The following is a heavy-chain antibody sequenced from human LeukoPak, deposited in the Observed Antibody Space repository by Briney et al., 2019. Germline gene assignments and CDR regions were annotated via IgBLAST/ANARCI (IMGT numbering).Heavy chain of an antibody. J-gene: IGHJ5*02. D-gene: IGHD3-10*01. Sequence: GASVKVSCKASGYSFTGFYMHRVRQAPGQGPEWMGWINPPTGGTSYAQKFQGRVTMTRDTSISTAYMELSRLKSDDTAVYYCAKTMVRGLSGTFDPWGQGTLVTVSS. CDR3: AKTMVRGLSGTFDP. CDR1: GYSFTGFY. V-gene: IGHV1-2*02. CDR2: INPPTGGT.